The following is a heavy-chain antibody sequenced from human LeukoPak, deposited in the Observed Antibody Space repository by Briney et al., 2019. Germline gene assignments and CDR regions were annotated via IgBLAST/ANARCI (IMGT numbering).Heavy chain of an antibody. Sequence: GGSLRLSCAASGFTFSSYGMNWVRQAPGKGLEWVSGISSSGSTTHYADSVKGRFTISRDNAKNSLYLQMNSLRAEDTAVYYCATGGTYWGQGTLVTVSS. J-gene: IGHJ4*02. V-gene: IGHV3-48*03. D-gene: IGHD2-15*01. CDR3: ATGGTY. CDR1: GFTFSSYG. CDR2: ISSSGSTT.